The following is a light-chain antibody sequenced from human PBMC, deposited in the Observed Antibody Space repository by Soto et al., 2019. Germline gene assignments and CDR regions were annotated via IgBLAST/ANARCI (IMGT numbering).Light chain of an antibody. CDR3: QQYKNGWT. Sequence: EIVMTQSPATLSVSPGERATLSCRASQSLGGSLAWYQQKPGQAPRLLIYGASTRVTGIPARFSGSGSGTEFTLTISSLQSEGFAVYYCQQYKNGWTFGQGTKVDIK. CDR1: QSLGGS. J-gene: IGKJ1*01. CDR2: GAS. V-gene: IGKV3-15*01.